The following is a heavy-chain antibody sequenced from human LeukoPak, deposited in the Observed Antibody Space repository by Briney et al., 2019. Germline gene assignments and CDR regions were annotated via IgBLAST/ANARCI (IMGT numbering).Heavy chain of an antibody. J-gene: IGHJ4*02. D-gene: IGHD2-21*02. CDR3: ARYRTGWGRRLDY. CDR1: GYTFPSYF. Sequence: GASVKVSCKASGYTFPSYFMHWVRQAPGQGLEWMGIINPTGGSTTYAQKFQGRVTMTRDTSTSTVYMELSSLRSDGTAVYYCARYRTGWGRRLDYWGQGTLVTVSS. CDR2: INPTGGST. V-gene: IGHV1-46*01.